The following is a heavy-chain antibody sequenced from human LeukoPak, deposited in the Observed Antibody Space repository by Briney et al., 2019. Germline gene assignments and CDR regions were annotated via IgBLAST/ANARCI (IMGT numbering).Heavy chain of an antibody. CDR2: INPNSGGT. V-gene: IGHV1-2*02. Sequence: GASVKVSCKASGYTFTGYYMHWVRQAPGPGLEWMGWINPNSGGTNYAQKFQGRVTMTRDTSISTAYMELSRLRSDDTAVYYCARDFSGVVAIGYYFDYWGQGTLVTVSS. CDR1: GYTFTGYY. CDR3: ARDFSGVVAIGYYFDY. J-gene: IGHJ4*02. D-gene: IGHD2-2*01.